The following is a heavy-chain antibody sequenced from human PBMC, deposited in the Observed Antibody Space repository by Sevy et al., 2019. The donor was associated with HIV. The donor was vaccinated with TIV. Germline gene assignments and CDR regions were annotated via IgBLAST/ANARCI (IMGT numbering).Heavy chain of an antibody. J-gene: IGHJ6*02. CDR2: ISSSGSTI. Sequence: GGSLRLSCAASGFTFSSYEMNWVRQAPGKGLEWVSYISSSGSTIYYADSVKGRFTISRDNAKNSLYLQMNSLRAEDTAVYYCARDDYYDSSGYYYYYGMDVWGQGTTVTVSS. CDR3: ARDDYYDSSGYYYYYGMDV. CDR1: GFTFSSYE. V-gene: IGHV3-48*03. D-gene: IGHD3-22*01.